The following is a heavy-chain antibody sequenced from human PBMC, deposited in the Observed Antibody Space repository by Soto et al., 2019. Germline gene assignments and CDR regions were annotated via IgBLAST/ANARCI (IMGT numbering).Heavy chain of an antibody. J-gene: IGHJ4*02. V-gene: IGHV4-59*01. Sequence: QVQLQESGPGLVKPSETLSLTCTVSGGSISSYYWSWIRQPPGKGLEWIGYIYYSGSTNYNPSLKSRVTIAVDTSKNQFSLKLRSVTAADTAVYYCARAPPYYGDLRYFDYWGQGTLVTVSS. D-gene: IGHD4-17*01. CDR1: GGSISSYY. CDR3: ARAPPYYGDLRYFDY. CDR2: IYYSGST.